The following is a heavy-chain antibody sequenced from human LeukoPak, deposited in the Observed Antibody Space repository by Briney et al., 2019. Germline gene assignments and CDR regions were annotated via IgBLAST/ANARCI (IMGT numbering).Heavy chain of an antibody. Sequence: GGSLRLSCAASGFTFSSYGMHWVRQAPGKGLEWVAVISYDGSNKYYADSVKGRFTISRDNSKNTLYLQMNSLRAEDTAVYYCAKVWDSGSYLYYYYYMDVWGKGTTVTVSS. D-gene: IGHD1-26*01. CDR3: AKVWDSGSYLYYYYYMDV. J-gene: IGHJ6*03. CDR1: GFTFSSYG. CDR2: ISYDGSNK. V-gene: IGHV3-30*18.